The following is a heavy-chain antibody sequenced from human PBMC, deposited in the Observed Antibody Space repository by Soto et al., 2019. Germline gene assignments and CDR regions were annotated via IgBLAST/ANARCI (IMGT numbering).Heavy chain of an antibody. J-gene: IGHJ6*02. CDR2: ISSYNGDT. V-gene: IGHV1-18*01. Sequence: ASVKVSCKASGYTFTRSGISWVRQAPGQGPEWMGWISSYNGDTNYAQTFQGRVTMTTDTSTSTAYMELRSLRSDDTAVYYCARDPRDIVLVPAAGVSGMDAWGQGTTVTVSS. CDR3: ARDPRDIVLVPAAGVSGMDA. CDR1: GYTFTRSG. D-gene: IGHD2-2*01.